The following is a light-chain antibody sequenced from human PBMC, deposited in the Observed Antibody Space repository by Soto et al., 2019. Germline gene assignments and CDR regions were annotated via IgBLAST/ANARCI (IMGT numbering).Light chain of an antibody. CDR1: QSIGGF. CDR3: QQRSNWPPTWT. V-gene: IGKV3-11*01. J-gene: IGKJ1*01. Sequence: EIVLTQSPGTLSLSPGERATLSCRASQSIGGFLAWYQQRPGQAPRLLIYEASNRPTGIPARFSGSGSGTDFTLTISSLEPEDFAVYYCQQRSNWPPTWTFGQGTKVDIK. CDR2: EAS.